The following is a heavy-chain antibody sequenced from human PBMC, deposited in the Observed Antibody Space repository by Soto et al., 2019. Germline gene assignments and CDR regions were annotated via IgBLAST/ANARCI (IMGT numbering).Heavy chain of an antibody. D-gene: IGHD1-26*01. CDR3: ARELNTETSAFYSFAY. CDR1: GYTFTAYG. V-gene: IGHV1-18*01. J-gene: IGHJ4*02. CDR2: VSTNDANT. Sequence: ASVKVSCKTSGYTFTAYGLAWLRQAPGQRPEWMGWVSTNDANTNYAQKFQGRVTMTTDTSTTTTYMELRGLTSDDTAVYYCARELNTETSAFYSFAYWGQGTLVTVSS.